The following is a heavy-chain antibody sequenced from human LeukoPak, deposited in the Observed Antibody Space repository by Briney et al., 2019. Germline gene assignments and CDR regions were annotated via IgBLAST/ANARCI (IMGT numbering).Heavy chain of an antibody. CDR3: ATLGRGFGEPGDY. CDR2: FDPEDGET. J-gene: IGHJ4*02. Sequence: ASVKVSCKVSGYTLTELSMHWVRQAPGKGLEWMGGFDPEDGETIYAQKFQGRVTMTEDTSTDTAYMELSSLRSEDTAVCYCATLGRGFGEPGDYWGQGTLVTVSS. D-gene: IGHD3-10*01. CDR1: GYTLTELS. V-gene: IGHV1-24*01.